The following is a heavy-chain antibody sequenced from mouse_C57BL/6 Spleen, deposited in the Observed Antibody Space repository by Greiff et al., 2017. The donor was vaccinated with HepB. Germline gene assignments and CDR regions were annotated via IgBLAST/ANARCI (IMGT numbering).Heavy chain of an antibody. CDR1: GFTFSDYG. D-gene: IGHD1-1*01. J-gene: IGHJ1*03. CDR3: ASYYYGSSPRDV. CDR2: ISSGSSTI. V-gene: IGHV5-17*01. Sequence: EVKLVESGGGLVKPGGSLKLSCAASGFTFSDYGMHWVRQAPEKGLEWVAYISSGSSTIYYADTVKGRFTISRDNAKNTLFLQMTSLRSEDTAMYYCASYYYGSSPRDVWGTGTTVTVSS.